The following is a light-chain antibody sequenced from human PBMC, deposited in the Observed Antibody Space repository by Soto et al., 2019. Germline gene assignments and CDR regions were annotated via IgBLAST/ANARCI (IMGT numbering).Light chain of an antibody. CDR3: QQYARSPVT. CDR1: QSVSSSY. CDR2: GAS. V-gene: IGKV3-20*01. J-gene: IGKJ1*01. Sequence: EIVLTQSPGTLSLSPGERATLSCRASQSVSSSYLAWYQQKPGQAPRLLIYGASSRATGIPDRFSGSGSGTDFTLTISRLEPEDFAVYYCQQYARSPVTFGQGTKVEI.